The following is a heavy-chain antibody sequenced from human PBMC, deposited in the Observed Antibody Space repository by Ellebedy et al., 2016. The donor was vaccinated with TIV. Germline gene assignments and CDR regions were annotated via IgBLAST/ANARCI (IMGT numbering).Heavy chain of an antibody. Sequence: MPSETLSLTCTVSGDSISSSTYYWDWIRQPPGKGLEWIGGIHYSGRTYYNPSLKSRGTISVDRSQNQFSLMLRSVTAADTALYYCAKRYNGGNRVNPWGQGTLVTVSS. V-gene: IGHV4-39*01. CDR2: IHYSGRT. J-gene: IGHJ5*02. D-gene: IGHD5-24*01. CDR1: GDSISSSTYY. CDR3: AKRYNGGNRVNP.